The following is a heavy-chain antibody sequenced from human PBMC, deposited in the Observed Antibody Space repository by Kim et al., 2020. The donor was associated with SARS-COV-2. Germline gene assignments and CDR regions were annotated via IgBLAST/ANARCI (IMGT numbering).Heavy chain of an antibody. CDR2: INEDGSGK. V-gene: IGHV3-7*03. CDR3: VRGGGLW. Sequence: GGSLRLSCAASGFTFTSYWMNWVRQAPGKGLEWVANINEDGSGKYYVGAVKGRFTISRDNAKNSVYLQMNSLRAEDTAEYYCVRGGGLWGGQGNMVTVSS. J-gene: IGHJ4*01. D-gene: IGHD1-26*01. CDR1: GFTFTSYW.